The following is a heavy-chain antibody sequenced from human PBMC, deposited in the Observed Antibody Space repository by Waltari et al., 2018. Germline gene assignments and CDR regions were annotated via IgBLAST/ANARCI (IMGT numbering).Heavy chain of an antibody. Sequence: QVQLVQSGAEVKKPGSSVKVSCKASGGTFSSYAISWVRQAPGQGLEWMGGIIPIFGTANYAQKFQGRVTSTADKSTSTAYMELSSLRSEDTAVYYCARAGAVAGNPPGDFDYWGQGTLVTVSP. D-gene: IGHD6-19*01. CDR1: GGTFSSYA. CDR3: ARAGAVAGNPPGDFDY. J-gene: IGHJ4*02. CDR2: IIPIFGTA. V-gene: IGHV1-69*14.